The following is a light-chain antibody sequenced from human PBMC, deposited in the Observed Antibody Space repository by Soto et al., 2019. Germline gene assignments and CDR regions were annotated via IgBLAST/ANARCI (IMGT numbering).Light chain of an antibody. Sequence: QSVLTQPPSVSGAPGQRVTISCTGSSSNIGAGYDVHWYQQLPGTAPKLLLYGNSNRPSGVPDRFSGSKSGTSASLAITGRRAEDEADYYCQSYDSSLSGHVVFGGGTKLTVL. CDR2: GNS. CDR3: QSYDSSLSGHVV. J-gene: IGLJ2*01. CDR1: SSNIGAGYD. V-gene: IGLV1-40*01.